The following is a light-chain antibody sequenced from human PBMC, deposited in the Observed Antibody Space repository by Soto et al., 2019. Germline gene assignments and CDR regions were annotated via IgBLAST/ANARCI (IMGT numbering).Light chain of an antibody. CDR1: QSVSGTY. Sequence: EIVLMQSPGTLSLSPGERATLSCRASQSVSGTYLAWYQQKPGQAPRLLIYDASSRATGIPDRFSGSGSGTDFTLTISRLEPEDFAVYYCQEYGTSRTLGQGTKVDIK. CDR2: DAS. J-gene: IGKJ1*01. V-gene: IGKV3-20*01. CDR3: QEYGTSRT.